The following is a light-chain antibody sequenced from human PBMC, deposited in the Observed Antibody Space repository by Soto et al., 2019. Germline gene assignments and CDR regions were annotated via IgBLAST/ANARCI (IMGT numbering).Light chain of an antibody. CDR3: RYYGNSPLT. CDR2: GAS. Sequence: EIVMTQSPATLSVSPGERATLSCRASQSVSSNLAWYQQKPGQAPRLLIYGASTRATGIPARFSGGGSGTDFTLTITRLEPEDFAVYYCRYYGNSPLTFGQGTKVDI. V-gene: IGKV3-15*01. J-gene: IGKJ1*01. CDR1: QSVSSN.